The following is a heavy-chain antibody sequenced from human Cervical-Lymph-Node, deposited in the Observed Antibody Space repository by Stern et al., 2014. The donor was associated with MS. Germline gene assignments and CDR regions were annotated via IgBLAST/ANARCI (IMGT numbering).Heavy chain of an antibody. CDR1: GYTFSSYG. J-gene: IGHJ4*02. D-gene: IGHD5-12*01. Sequence: QLVQSGAEVKKPGASVKVSCKTSGYTFSSYGINWVRQAPGQGLEWMGWISAYNGDTNDAPKVQGRFTMTTETSTSTAYMELMSLRSDDTAVYYCARHSGWFDYWGQGTLVTVSS. CDR3: ARHSGWFDY. CDR2: ISAYNGDT. V-gene: IGHV1-18*01.